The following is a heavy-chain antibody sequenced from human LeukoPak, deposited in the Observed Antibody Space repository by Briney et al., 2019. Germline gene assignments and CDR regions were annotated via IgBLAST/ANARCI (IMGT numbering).Heavy chain of an antibody. CDR2: ISYDGSNK. Sequence: PGGSLRLSCAASGFTFSSYGMHWVRQAPGKGLEWVAVISYDGSNKYYADSVKGRFTISRDNSKNTLYLQMNSLRAEDTAVYYCAKVTVTTYYYGMDVWGKGPSV. D-gene: IGHD4-17*01. J-gene: IGHJ6*04. CDR3: AKVTVTTYYYGMDV. CDR1: GFTFSSYG. V-gene: IGHV3-30*18.